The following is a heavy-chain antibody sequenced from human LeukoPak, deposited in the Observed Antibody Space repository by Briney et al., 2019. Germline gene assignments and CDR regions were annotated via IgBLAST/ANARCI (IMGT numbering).Heavy chain of an antibody. V-gene: IGHV3-30*18. J-gene: IGHJ4*02. D-gene: IGHD6-19*01. CDR3: AKDGPRPGIAVAGFDY. CDR1: GFTFSSYW. Sequence: GGSLRLSCAASGFTFSSYWMSWVRQAPGKGLEWVAVISYDGSNKYYADSVKGRFTISRDNSKNTLYLQMNSLRAEDTAVYYCAKDGPRPGIAVAGFDYWGQGTLVTVSS. CDR2: ISYDGSNK.